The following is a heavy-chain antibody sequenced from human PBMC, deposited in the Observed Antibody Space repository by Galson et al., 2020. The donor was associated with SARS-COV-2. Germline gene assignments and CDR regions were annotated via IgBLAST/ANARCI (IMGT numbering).Heavy chain of an antibody. J-gene: IGHJ3*01. D-gene: IGHD1-26*01. V-gene: IGHV3-21*01. Sequence: NSGGSLTLSCAASGFPFDMYTMTWVRPAPGKGLEWVSFISSGCSYIYYADSGRGRFTISRDNAKNSVSLQRNSLSAEDTALYFCARQYDGRSQDGFDVWGQGTMGTVSS. CDR3: ARQYDGRSQDGFDV. CDR2: ISSGCSYI. CDR1: GFPFDMYT.